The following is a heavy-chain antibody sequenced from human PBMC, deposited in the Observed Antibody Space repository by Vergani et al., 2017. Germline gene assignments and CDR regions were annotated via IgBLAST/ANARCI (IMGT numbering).Heavy chain of an antibody. D-gene: IGHD2-2*01. CDR3: AREGGDCSSTTCYGTLDWYFDL. Sequence: QVQLEESGGGVVQPGRSLRLSCAASGFTFSSYAMHWVRQAPGKGLEWVAVISYDGSNKFYADSVRCRFTFSRDNSKNTLYLQMNSLRPDDSALYYCAREGGDCSSTTCYGTLDWYFDLWGRGTLVTVSS. V-gene: IGHV3-30-3*01. J-gene: IGHJ2*01. CDR1: GFTFSSYA. CDR2: ISYDGSNK.